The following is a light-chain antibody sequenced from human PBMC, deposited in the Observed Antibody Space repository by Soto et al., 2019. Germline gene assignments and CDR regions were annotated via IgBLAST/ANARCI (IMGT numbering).Light chain of an antibody. J-gene: IGKJ2*02. CDR1: QSVNRN. CDR3: LQDHDYQWT. V-gene: IGKV3-15*01. CDR2: AAS. Sequence: EIVMTQSPATLSVSPGERATLSCRASQSVNRNLAWYQQKPGQAPRLLIYAASTRATGIPARFRGIESGTEFNLTISSLQSEDFATYYCLQDHDYQWTFGQGTKLEIK.